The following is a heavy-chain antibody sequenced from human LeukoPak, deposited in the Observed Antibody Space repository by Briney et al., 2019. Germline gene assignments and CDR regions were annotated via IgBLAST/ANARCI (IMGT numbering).Heavy chain of an antibody. CDR3: ARDGGRVVVVPAATPLGFSPDY. CDR1: GFTFSSYW. J-gene: IGHJ4*02. D-gene: IGHD2-2*01. CDR2: IKQDGSEK. V-gene: IGHV3-7*01. Sequence: PGGSLRLSCAASGFTFSSYWMSWVRQAPGKGLEWVANIKQDGSEKYYVDSVKGRFTISRDNAKNSLYLQMNSLRAEDTAVYYCARDGGRVVVVPAATPLGFSPDYWGQGTLVTVSS.